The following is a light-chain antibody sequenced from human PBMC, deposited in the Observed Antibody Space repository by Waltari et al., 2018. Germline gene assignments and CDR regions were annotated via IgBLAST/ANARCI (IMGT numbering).Light chain of an antibody. CDR1: QSVSSN. CDR2: GSS. Sequence: EIVMTQSPATLSVSPGERATLSCRASQSVSSNLAWDQQKPGQAPRLIIYGSSTRATGIPARFSGSGSGTEFTLTISSLQSEDFAVYYCQQYNNWPRTFGQGTKLEIK. J-gene: IGKJ2*01. CDR3: QQYNNWPRT. V-gene: IGKV3-15*01.